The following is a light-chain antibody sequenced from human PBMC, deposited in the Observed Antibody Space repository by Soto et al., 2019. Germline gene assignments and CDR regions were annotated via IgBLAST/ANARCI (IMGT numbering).Light chain of an antibody. V-gene: IGKV3-15*01. CDR1: QSVSSN. Sequence: EIVMTQSPGTLSASPGERATLSCRASQSVSSNLAWYQQKTGQAPRLLIYGAATRATGIPARFSGSGSGTEFTLTISSLQSEDFAVYYCQQYNNWPPITFGGGTKVEIK. CDR2: GAA. CDR3: QQYNNWPPIT. J-gene: IGKJ4*01.